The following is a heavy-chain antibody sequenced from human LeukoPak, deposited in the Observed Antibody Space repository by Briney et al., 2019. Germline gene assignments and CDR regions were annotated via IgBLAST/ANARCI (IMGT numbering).Heavy chain of an antibody. CDR3: ARAYSSSWSPAFDY. CDR1: GGSISSGSFY. Sequence: PSETLSLTCTVSGGSISSGSFYWIWLRQPAGKGLEWIGRIYTSGSTNYNPSLKSRVTISVDTSKNQFSLKLSSVTAADTAVYYCARAYSSSWSPAFDYWGQGTLVTVSS. V-gene: IGHV4-61*02. J-gene: IGHJ4*02. CDR2: IYTSGST. D-gene: IGHD6-13*01.